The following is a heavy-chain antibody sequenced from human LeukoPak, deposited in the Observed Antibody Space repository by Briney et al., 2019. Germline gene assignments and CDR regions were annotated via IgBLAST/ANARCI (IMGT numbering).Heavy chain of an antibody. CDR1: GYTFTSYD. D-gene: IGHD3-16*01. CDR3: TRSGFGGGVHFDY. V-gene: IGHV1-8*01. CDR2: MNPNSGDT. J-gene: IGHJ4*02. Sequence: ASVKVSCKAFGYTFTSYDINWVRQAAGQGLEWMGWMNPNSGDTGYVEKFQGRVTMTRDTSITTAYMELSSLRSEDTAVYYCTRSGFGGGVHFDYWGQGTPVTVSS.